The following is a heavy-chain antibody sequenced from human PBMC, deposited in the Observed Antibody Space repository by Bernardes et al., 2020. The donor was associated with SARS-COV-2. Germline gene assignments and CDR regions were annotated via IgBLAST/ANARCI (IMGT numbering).Heavy chain of an antibody. V-gene: IGHV2-5*02. CDR3: AHRASFYDDDDFYYAGLDY. CDR2: IYWDDDQ. CDR1: GASITSTNYY. Sequence: TLSLTCTVSGASITSTNYYWGWIRQPPGKGLEWLALIYWDDDQRYSPSLRSRLTITKDTSKSQVVLTMTNMDPVDTATYYCAHRASFYDDDDFYYAGLDYGGQGTLVTVAA. D-gene: IGHD3-22*01. J-gene: IGHJ4*02.